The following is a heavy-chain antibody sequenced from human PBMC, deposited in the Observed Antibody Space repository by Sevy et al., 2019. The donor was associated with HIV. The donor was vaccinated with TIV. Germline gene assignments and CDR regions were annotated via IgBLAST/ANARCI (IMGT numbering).Heavy chain of an antibody. CDR2: ISNSGTTI. D-gene: IGHD4-17*01. CDR1: GFTFSSYE. CDR3: ARDLPPSATTVAHFDY. Sequence: GGSLRLSCAASGFTFSSYEMNWVRQAPGKGLEWVSYISNSGTTISYSDSVRGRFSISRDNARNSLYLQMNSLRAEDTAVYYCARDLPPSATTVAHFDYWDQRTLVTVSS. J-gene: IGHJ4*02. V-gene: IGHV3-48*03.